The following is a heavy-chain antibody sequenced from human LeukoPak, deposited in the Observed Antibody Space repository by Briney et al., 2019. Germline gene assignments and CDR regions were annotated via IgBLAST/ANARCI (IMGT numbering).Heavy chain of an antibody. Sequence: GGSLRLSCAASGYTFSNYWVSWFRQAPGQGLEWVASIKQDGSERYYVDSVKGRFTISRDNAKNSLFLQLSSLRVEDTAVYYCARGSMHIYHLYTDYWGQGTLVTVSS. D-gene: IGHD3-16*02. CDR3: ARGSMHIYHLYTDY. CDR1: GYTFSNYW. V-gene: IGHV3-7*01. J-gene: IGHJ4*02. CDR2: IKQDGSER.